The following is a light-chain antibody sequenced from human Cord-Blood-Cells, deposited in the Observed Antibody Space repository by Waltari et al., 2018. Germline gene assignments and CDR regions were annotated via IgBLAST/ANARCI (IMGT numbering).Light chain of an antibody. CDR3: QSYDSSINWV. J-gene: IGLJ3*02. CDR2: EDN. Sequence: NFMLTQPHSVSESPGKTVTISCTRSSGSIPSHYEQWHQQRPGSSPTTVIYEDNQRPSGVPDRFSGSIDSSSNSASLTISGLKTEDEADYYCQSYDSSINWVFGGGTKLTVL. V-gene: IGLV6-57*01. CDR1: SGSIPSHY.